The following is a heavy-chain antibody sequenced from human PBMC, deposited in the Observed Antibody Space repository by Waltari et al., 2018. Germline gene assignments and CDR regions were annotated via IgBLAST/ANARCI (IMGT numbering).Heavy chain of an antibody. CDR2: IRDDGSAK. Sequence: QVQLVESGGGVVQPGGSLRLSCAASAFTFSNYGMHWVRQAPGKGLDCVALIRDDGSAKNYVASGKGRITLSRDNSKNTLYLRMNSLRVEDTAVYYCAKDRGGTAAGYLDYWGQGTLVTVSS. J-gene: IGHJ4*02. D-gene: IGHD6-13*01. CDR1: AFTFSNYG. V-gene: IGHV3-30*02. CDR3: AKDRGGTAAGYLDY.